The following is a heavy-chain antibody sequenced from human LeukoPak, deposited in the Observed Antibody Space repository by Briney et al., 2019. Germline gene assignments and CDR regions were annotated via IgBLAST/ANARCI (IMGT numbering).Heavy chain of an antibody. CDR2: IKQDGSEK. V-gene: IGHV3-7*03. J-gene: IGHJ4*02. D-gene: IGHD2-15*01. CDR3: ARDSDGGSHIVDY. CDR1: GFTYSSYW. Sequence: GGSLRLSCAASGFTYSSYWMSWVRQAPGKGLEWVANIKQDGSEKYYVDTVKGRFTISRDNAKNSLYLQMNSLRAEDTAVYYCARDSDGGSHIVDYWGQGTLVTVSS.